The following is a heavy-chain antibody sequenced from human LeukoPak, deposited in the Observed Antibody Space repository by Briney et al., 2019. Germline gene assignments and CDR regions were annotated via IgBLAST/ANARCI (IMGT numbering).Heavy chain of an antibody. D-gene: IGHD6-19*01. V-gene: IGHV1-2*02. CDR2: INPNSSGT. CDR1: GYTFTGYY. J-gene: IGHJ4*02. Sequence: EASVKVSCKASGYTFTGYYIHWVRQAPGQGLEWMGWINPNSSGTNYAQKFQGRVTMTRDTSISTAYMELSRLRSDDTAVYSCARFGSGTHDYWGQGTLVTVSS. CDR3: ARFGSGTHDY.